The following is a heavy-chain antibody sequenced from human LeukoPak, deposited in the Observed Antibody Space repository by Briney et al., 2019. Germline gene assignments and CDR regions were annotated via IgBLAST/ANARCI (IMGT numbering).Heavy chain of an antibody. CDR2: IWSDGTNK. CDR1: GFTFSNYG. J-gene: IGHJ6*02. Sequence: PGRSLRLSCATSGFTFSNYGMHWVRQAPGKGLEWVAVIWSDGTNKFYADSVKGRFTISRDNPNNTLYLQLNSVRAEDMAVYYCARVGVYSYGYTPRNHYYFGMDVWGQGTTVTVSS. V-gene: IGHV3-33*01. D-gene: IGHD5-18*01. CDR3: ARVGVYSYGYTPRNHYYFGMDV.